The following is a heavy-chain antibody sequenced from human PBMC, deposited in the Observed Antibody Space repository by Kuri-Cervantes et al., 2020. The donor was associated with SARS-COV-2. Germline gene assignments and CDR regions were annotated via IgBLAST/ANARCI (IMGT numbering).Heavy chain of an antibody. Sequence: SETLSLTCAVSGYSISSGYYWGWIRQPPGKGLEWIGSIYHSGSTYYNPSLKSRVTISVDTSKNQSSLKLSSVTAADTAVYYCATDGRNYLGLGSYSLVGAFDIWGQGTMVTVSS. CDR1: GYSISSGYY. J-gene: IGHJ3*02. D-gene: IGHD3-10*01. V-gene: IGHV4-38-2*02. CDR3: ATDGRNYLGLGSYSLVGAFDI. CDR2: IYHSGST.